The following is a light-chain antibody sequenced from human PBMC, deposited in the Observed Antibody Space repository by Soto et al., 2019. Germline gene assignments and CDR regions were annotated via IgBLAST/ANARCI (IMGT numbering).Light chain of an antibody. J-gene: IGLJ2*01. Sequence: QSALTQPRSVSGSPGQSVTISCTGTSSDVGGYNYVSWYQQHPGNAPKLMIYDVSKRPSGVPDRFSGSKSGITASLTISVLQAEDEADYYCCSYAGSYTPVVFGAGTKLTVL. CDR1: SSDVGGYNY. CDR3: CSYAGSYTPVV. V-gene: IGLV2-11*01. CDR2: DVS.